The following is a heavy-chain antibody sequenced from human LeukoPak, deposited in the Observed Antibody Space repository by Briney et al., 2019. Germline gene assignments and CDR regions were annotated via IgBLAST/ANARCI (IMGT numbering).Heavy chain of an antibody. V-gene: IGHV4-34*01. CDR2: INHSGST. CDR1: GGSFSGYY. J-gene: IGHJ4*02. D-gene: IGHD5-18*01. Sequence: SETLSLTCAVYGGSFSGYYWSWIRQPPGKGLEWIGEINHSGSTNYNPSLKSRVTISVDTSKNQFSPKLSSVTAADTAVYYCARSSGYSYGRHFDYWGQGTLVTVSS. CDR3: ARSSGYSYGRHFDY.